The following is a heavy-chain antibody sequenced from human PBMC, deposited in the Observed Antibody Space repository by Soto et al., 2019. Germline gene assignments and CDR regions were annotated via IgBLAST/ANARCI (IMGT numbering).Heavy chain of an antibody. Sequence: PGESLKISCKGSGYNFANYWIGWVRQMPGKVLEWMGMIFPGDSDTKNSPSLQGQITMSVDKSDSSAYLQWRSLKASDTAMYYCAAGYTTGPDAFDIWGQGXMVTV. CDR1: GYNFANYW. V-gene: IGHV5-51*01. CDR3: AAGYTTGPDAFDI. D-gene: IGHD6-13*01. J-gene: IGHJ3*02. CDR2: IFPGDSDT.